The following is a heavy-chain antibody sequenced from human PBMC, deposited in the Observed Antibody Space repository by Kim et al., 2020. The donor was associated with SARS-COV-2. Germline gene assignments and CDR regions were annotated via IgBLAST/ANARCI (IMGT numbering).Heavy chain of an antibody. J-gene: IGHJ4*02. CDR1: GYTFTDTY. V-gene: IGHV1-2*06. Sequence: ASVKVSCRASGYTFTDTYMHWVRQAPGQGPEWMGRINPKNGGTNSAQKFQGRVTMPRDTSINTVYLELSRLKSDDTAVYYCARGQPPLTTVAIDYWGQGTLVTVSS. CDR2: INPKNGGT. CDR3: ARGQPPLTTVAIDY. D-gene: IGHD4-17*01.